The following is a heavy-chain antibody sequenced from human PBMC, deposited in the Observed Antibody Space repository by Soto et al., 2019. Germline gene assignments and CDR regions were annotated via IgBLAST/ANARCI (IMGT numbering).Heavy chain of an antibody. V-gene: IGHV4-59*08. CDR2: IYYSGST. D-gene: IGHD2-15*01. Sequence: SDTLSLTCTVSGGSISMYYWSWIRQPPGKGLEWIGYIYYSGSTNYNPSLKSRVTISVDTSKNQFSLKLSSVTAADTAVYYCARHAQDIVVVVASRGAFAIWGQGTMVTVS. J-gene: IGHJ3*02. CDR1: GGSISMYY. CDR3: ARHAQDIVVVVASRGAFAI.